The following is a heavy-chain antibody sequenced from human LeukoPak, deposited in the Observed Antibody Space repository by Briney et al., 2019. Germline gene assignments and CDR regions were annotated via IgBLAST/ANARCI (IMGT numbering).Heavy chain of an antibody. Sequence: PGGSLRLSCAASGFTFSSYGMHWVRQAPGKGLEWVAVISYDGSNEYYADSVKGRFTISRDNSKNTLYLQMNSLRAEDTAVYYCAKDLGSHTAMPNFDYWGQGTLVTVSS. V-gene: IGHV3-30*18. D-gene: IGHD5-18*01. CDR1: GFTFSSYG. J-gene: IGHJ4*02. CDR2: ISYDGSNE. CDR3: AKDLGSHTAMPNFDY.